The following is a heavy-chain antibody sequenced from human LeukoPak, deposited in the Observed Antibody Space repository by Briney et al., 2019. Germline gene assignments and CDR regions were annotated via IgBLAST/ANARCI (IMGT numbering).Heavy chain of an antibody. CDR2: IHLSGRT. D-gene: IGHD2-8*01. V-gene: IGHV4-4*02. J-gene: IGHJ4*02. Sequence: LSLPCGVSGASLTSTNWWTWVRQPPRQGLEWIGEIHLSGRTNYNPSLNSRVTLAVDTSKSHLSLTLTSVTAADTAVYYCTRENGAFSPFGYWGQGTLVTVPS. CDR3: TRENGAFSPFGY. CDR1: GASLTSTNW.